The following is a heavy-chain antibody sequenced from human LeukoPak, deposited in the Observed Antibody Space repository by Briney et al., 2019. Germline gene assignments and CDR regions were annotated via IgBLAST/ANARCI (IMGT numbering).Heavy chain of an antibody. D-gene: IGHD3-16*01. CDR3: ARLAGETSADD. J-gene: IGHJ4*02. CDR2: IYSDGVTI. Sequence: PGGSLRLSCAASGFSSSSSWMHWVRQAPGKGLMWVARIYSDGVTISYADFAWGRFTISRDNAKNTLYLQMDSLRVEDTAVYYCARLAGETSADDWGQGVLVTVSS. V-gene: IGHV3-74*01. CDR1: GFSSSSSW.